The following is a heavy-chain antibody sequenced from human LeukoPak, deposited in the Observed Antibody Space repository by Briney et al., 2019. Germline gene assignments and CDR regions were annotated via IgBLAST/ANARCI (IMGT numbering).Heavy chain of an antibody. CDR3: ARGRWLQASYYFDY. CDR1: GFTFNSYW. V-gene: IGHV3-7*01. J-gene: IGHJ4*02. D-gene: IGHD5-24*01. CDR2: IKQDGSEK. Sequence: PGGTLRLSCAASGFTFNSYWRSWLAPGQGMGLEGLDNIKQDGSEKYYVDSVKGRFTISRDNAKNSLYLQMNSLRAEDTAVYYCARGRWLQASYYFDYWGQGTLVTVSS.